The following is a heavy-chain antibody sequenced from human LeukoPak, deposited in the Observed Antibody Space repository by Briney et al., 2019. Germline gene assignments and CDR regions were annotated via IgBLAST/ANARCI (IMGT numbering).Heavy chain of an antibody. CDR2: ISSSSSYI. CDR3: ARGLFDIVVVPAALYYFDY. D-gene: IGHD2-2*01. J-gene: IGHJ4*02. V-gene: IGHV3-21*01. CDR1: GFTFSSCS. Sequence: GGSLRLSCAASGFTFSSCSMNWVRQAPGKGLEWVSSISSSSSYIYYADSVKGRFTISRDNAKNSLYLQMSSLRAEDTAVYYCARGLFDIVVVPAALYYFDYWGQGTLVTVSS.